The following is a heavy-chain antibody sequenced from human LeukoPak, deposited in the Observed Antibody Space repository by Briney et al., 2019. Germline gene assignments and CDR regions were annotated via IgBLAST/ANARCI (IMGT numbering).Heavy chain of an antibody. J-gene: IGHJ4*02. Sequence: GASVKVSCKASGYTFTGYYMHWVRQAPGQGLEWMGLINPNSGGTNYAQKFQGRVTMTRDTSISTAYMELSRLRSDDTAVYYCATAPAGWLVPFDYWGQGTLVTVSS. D-gene: IGHD6-19*01. CDR3: ATAPAGWLVPFDY. CDR1: GYTFTGYY. V-gene: IGHV1-2*02. CDR2: INPNSGGT.